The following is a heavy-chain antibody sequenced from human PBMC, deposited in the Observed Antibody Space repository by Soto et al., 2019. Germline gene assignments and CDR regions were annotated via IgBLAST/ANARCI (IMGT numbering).Heavy chain of an antibody. CDR2: ISWNSGSI. CDR3: AKDGAGWFDP. J-gene: IGHJ5*02. Sequence: EVQLVESGGGLVQPGRSLRLSCAASGFTFDDYAMHWVRQAPGKGLEWVSGISWNSGSIGYADSVKGRFTISRDNAKNSLYLQLNSRRAEDTALYYCAKDGAGWFDPWGQGTLVTVSS. V-gene: IGHV3-9*01. CDR1: GFTFDDYA.